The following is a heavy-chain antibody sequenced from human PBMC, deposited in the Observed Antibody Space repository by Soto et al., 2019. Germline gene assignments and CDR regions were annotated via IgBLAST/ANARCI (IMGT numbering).Heavy chain of an antibody. CDR1: GFTFSSYA. CDR2: ISYDGSNK. V-gene: IGHV3-30*04. CDR3: ARGQSTVTDY. D-gene: IGHD4-17*01. J-gene: IGHJ4*02. Sequence: QVQVVESGGGVVQPGRSLRLSCAASGFTFSSYAMHWVRQAPGKGLEWVAVISYDGSNKYYTDSVKGRFTISRDNSKNTLYLQMNSLRAEDTALYYCARGQSTVTDYWGQGTLVTVSS.